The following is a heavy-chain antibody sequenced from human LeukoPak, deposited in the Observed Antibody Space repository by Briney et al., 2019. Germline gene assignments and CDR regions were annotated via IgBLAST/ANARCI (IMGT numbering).Heavy chain of an antibody. J-gene: IGHJ3*02. CDR3: ASAKWLLGAFDI. D-gene: IGHD3-22*01. V-gene: IGHV4-30-4*08. Sequence: PSETLSLTCTVSGGSISSGDYYWSWIRQPPGKGLEWIGYIYYSGSTYYNPSLKSRVTISVDTSKNQFSLKLSSVTAADTAVYYCASAKWLLGAFDIWGQGTMVTVSS. CDR2: IYYSGST. CDR1: GGSISSGDYY.